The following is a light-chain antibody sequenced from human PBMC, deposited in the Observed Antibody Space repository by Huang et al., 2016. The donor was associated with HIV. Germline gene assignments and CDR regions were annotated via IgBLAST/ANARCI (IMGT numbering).Light chain of an antibody. Sequence: IQMTQSPTSLSASIGDSVSIACRASQNINTSLNWYQKKPGKAPKRLISSASTLHSGVPSRFSGSGSGTDFTLTIRGLQLDDFATYYCQQSYSALSSFGPGTRL. CDR2: SAS. CDR3: QQSYSALSS. V-gene: IGKV1-39*01. CDR1: QNINTS. J-gene: IGKJ5*01.